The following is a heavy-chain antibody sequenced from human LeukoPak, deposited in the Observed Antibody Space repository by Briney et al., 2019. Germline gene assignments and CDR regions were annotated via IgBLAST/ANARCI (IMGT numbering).Heavy chain of an antibody. J-gene: IGHJ4*01. CDR3: ARHLSSVGVARITTMIDY. CDR2: IYYTGNT. D-gene: IGHD3-3*01. CDR1: GGSISSRTNS. Sequence: SETLSLTCAVSGGSISSRTNSWGWIRQPPGKGLEWIGSIYYTGNTYYNPSLKSRVTISVDTSKKHVSLKVTSVTAADTAVYYCARHLSSVGVARITTMIDYWGHGTLVTVSS. V-gene: IGHV4-39*01.